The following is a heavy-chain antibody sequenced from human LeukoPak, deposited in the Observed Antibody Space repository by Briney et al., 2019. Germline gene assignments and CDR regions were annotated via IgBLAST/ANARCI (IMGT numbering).Heavy chain of an antibody. CDR3: ARCNYYDSSGHVDY. V-gene: IGHV3-48*03. Sequence: PGGSLRLSCAASGFTVSSNYMNWVRQAPGKGLEWVSYISSSGSTIYYADSVKGRFTISRDNAKNSLYLQMNSLRAEDTAVCYCARCNYYDSSGHVDYWGQGTLVTVSS. CDR1: GFTVSSNY. J-gene: IGHJ4*02. CDR2: ISSSGSTI. D-gene: IGHD3-22*01.